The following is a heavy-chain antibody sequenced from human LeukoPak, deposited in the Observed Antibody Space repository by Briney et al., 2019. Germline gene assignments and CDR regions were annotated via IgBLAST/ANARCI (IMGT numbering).Heavy chain of an antibody. CDR1: GYTLTELS. Sequence: ASVKVSCKVSGYTLTELSMHWVRQAPGKGLEWMGGFDPEDGETIYAQKFQGRVTMTRDTSISTAYMELSRLRSDDTAVYYCARGLVGATPWGQGTLVTVSS. CDR2: FDPEDGET. CDR3: ARGLVGATP. V-gene: IGHV1-24*01. J-gene: IGHJ5*02. D-gene: IGHD1-26*01.